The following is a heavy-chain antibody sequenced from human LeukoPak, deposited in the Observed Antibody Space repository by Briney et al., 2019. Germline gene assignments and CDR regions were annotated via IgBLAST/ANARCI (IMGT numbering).Heavy chain of an antibody. CDR2: IKQDGSEK. D-gene: IGHD2-2*01. V-gene: IGHV3-7*01. CDR3: ARESCSSTSCKSYYFDY. Sequence: GGSLRLSCAASGFTFSSYWMSWVRQAPGKGLEWVANIKQDGSEKYYVDSVKGRFTISRDNAKKSLYLQMNSLRAEDTAVYYCARESCSSTSCKSYYFDYWGQGTLVTVSS. J-gene: IGHJ4*02. CDR1: GFTFSSYW.